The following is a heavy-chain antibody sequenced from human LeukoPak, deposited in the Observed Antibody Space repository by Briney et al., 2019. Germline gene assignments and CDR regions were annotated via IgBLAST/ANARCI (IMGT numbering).Heavy chain of an antibody. CDR2: PYSGSDT. Sequence: GGSLTLSCAASGFTVSTKYMNWVSQAPGKGLEWVSIPYSGSDTYYADSVKGRFTISRDSSKNMLFLHMNSLRAEDTAVYYCARVGDHFHWYLDLWGRGTLVTVSS. V-gene: IGHV3-53*01. CDR1: GFTVSTKY. CDR3: ARVGDHFHWYLDL. J-gene: IGHJ2*01. D-gene: IGHD5-24*01.